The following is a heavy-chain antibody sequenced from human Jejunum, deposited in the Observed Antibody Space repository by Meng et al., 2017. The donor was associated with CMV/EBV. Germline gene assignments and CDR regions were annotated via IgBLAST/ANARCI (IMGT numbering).Heavy chain of an antibody. V-gene: IGHV4-4*07. J-gene: IGHJ4*02. CDR3: ARGGSRGYYYFDY. D-gene: IGHD3-22*01. CDR2: ISSSGNT. CDR1: GDSINNHF. Sequence: QVHLQESGPGLVRPSETLSLTCSVSGDSINNHFWSWIRQPAGKKLEWIGRISSSGNTNYTPSFKSRVIMSLDTSNNQFFLKLTSVTAADTALYYCARGGSRGYYYFDYWGQGILVTVSS.